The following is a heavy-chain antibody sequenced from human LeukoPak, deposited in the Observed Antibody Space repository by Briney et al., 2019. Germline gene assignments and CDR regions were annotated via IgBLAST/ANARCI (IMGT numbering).Heavy chain of an antibody. Sequence: SVKVSCKASGGTFSSYAISWVRQAPGQGLEWMGGIIPIFGTANYAQKFQGRVTITADESTSTAYMELSSLRFEDTAVYYCARDRNYNCGGDCYTFDYWGQGTLVTVSS. D-gene: IGHD2-21*01. CDR1: GGTFSSYA. J-gene: IGHJ4*02. CDR2: IIPIFGTA. CDR3: ARDRNYNCGGDCYTFDY. V-gene: IGHV1-69*01.